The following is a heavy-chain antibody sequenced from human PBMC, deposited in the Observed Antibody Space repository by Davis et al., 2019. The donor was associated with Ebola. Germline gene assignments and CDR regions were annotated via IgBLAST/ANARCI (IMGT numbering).Heavy chain of an antibody. D-gene: IGHD6-19*01. V-gene: IGHV3-11*03. J-gene: IGHJ4*02. CDR3: ATTQWLREFDN. CDR1: GFTFTDYY. CDR2: ISSRSTMT. Sequence: GESLKISCAASGFTFTDYYMTWIRQAPGKGLEWVAYISSRSTMTWYADSVRGRFIISRDKSNNTLYLEMNSLRVDDTAVYYCATTQWLREFDNWSQGTLVTVSS.